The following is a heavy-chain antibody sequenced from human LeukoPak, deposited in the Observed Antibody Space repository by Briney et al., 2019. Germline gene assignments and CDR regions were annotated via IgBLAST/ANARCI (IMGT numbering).Heavy chain of an antibody. Sequence: PSETLSLTCAVSGYSISSGYYWGWIRQPPGKGLEWIGSIYHSGSTYCNPSLKSRVTISVDTSKNQFSLKLSSVTAADTAVYYCASDWGLRYFDYWGQGTLVTVSS. CDR1: GYSISSGYY. CDR3: ASDWGLRYFDY. CDR2: IYHSGST. D-gene: IGHD5-12*01. V-gene: IGHV4-38-2*01. J-gene: IGHJ4*02.